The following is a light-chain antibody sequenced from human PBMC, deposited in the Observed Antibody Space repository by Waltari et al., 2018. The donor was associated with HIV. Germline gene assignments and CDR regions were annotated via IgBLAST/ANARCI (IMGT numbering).Light chain of an antibody. CDR2: AAS. CDR1: QNINND. Sequence: IQMTQSPSSMSASVGDRVTITCRASQNINNDLNWYQQTPGKAPTLLVFAASILQSGVPSWFSGSWSGTYFPLTVSILQPEYFATYYCQQTYSTPQTFGQGTRLEIK. J-gene: IGKJ5*01. CDR3: QQTYSTPQT. V-gene: IGKV1-39*01.